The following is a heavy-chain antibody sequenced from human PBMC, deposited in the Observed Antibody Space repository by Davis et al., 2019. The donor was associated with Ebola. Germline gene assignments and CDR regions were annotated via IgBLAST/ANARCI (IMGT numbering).Heavy chain of an antibody. CDR1: GYIFTNYA. D-gene: IGHD6-19*01. V-gene: IGHV1-18*01. CDR2: ISAYNGHT. CDR3: ARGRNGGWDFDY. Sequence: ASVKVSCKTSGYIFTNYAIHWVRQAPGQRLEWMAWISAYNGHTNYAQKFQGRLTLTTDTSTSTVYMELRSLTSDDTAEYYCARGRNGGWDFDYWGQGTLVTVSS. J-gene: IGHJ4*02.